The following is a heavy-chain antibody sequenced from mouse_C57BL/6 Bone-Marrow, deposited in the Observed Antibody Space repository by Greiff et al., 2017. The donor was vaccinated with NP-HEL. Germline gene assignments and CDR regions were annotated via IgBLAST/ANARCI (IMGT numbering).Heavy chain of an antibody. V-gene: IGHV1-69*01. CDR3: AMGYYCSSPFAY. Sequence: QVQLQQPGAELVMPGASVKLSCKASGYTFTSYWMHWVKQRPGQGLEWIGEIDPSDSYPTYNEKFKGKPTLTVDKSSSTAYMQLSSLTSEDSSVYYCAMGYYCSSPFAYWGQGTLVTVSA. CDR1: GYTFTSYW. J-gene: IGHJ3*01. CDR2: IDPSDSYP. D-gene: IGHD1-1*01.